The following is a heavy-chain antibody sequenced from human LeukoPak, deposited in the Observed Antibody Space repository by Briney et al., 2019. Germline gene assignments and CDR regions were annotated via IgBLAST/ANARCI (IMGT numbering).Heavy chain of an antibody. Sequence: ASVKVSCKGSGYSFRGYGINWARQAPGQGLEWMGWISGYNGNTNYAQMVQGRVTMTTDTSTSTAYMELRSLRSDDTAMYYCARDVGDIVTIPAAITVPWGQGTLVTVSS. CDR3: ARDVGDIVTIPAAITVP. V-gene: IGHV1-18*01. CDR1: GYSFRGYG. D-gene: IGHD2-2*01. J-gene: IGHJ5*02. CDR2: ISGYNGNT.